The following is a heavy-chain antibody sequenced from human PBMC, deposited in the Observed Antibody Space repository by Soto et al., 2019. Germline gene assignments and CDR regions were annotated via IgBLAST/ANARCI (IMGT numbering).Heavy chain of an antibody. CDR1: GFDFGDYY. CDR3: VRPYYSSSWFPFDR. CDR2: IDSGDGNT. D-gene: IGHD6-13*01. Sequence: PGGSLRLSCTGSGFDFGDYYMSWIRQAPGKGLEWVSYIDSGDGNTYYTDSVKGRFTISRDNAKKTVYLQMSSLRVEDTALYYCVRPYYSSSWFPFDRWGQGTLVTVSS. J-gene: IGHJ4*02. V-gene: IGHV3-11*01.